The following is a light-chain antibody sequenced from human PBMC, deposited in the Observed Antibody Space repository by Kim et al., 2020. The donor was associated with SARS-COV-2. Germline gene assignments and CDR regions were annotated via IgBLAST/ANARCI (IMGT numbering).Light chain of an antibody. J-gene: IGKJ1*01. Sequence: SLSPVERATLFFRASQSVSNNLAWYQQKPGQAPRLLIYGASTRATGIPARFSGSGSGTEFTLTISSLQSEDFAVYYCQQYSNSWTFGQGTKVDIK. V-gene: IGKV3-15*01. CDR1: QSVSNN. CDR3: QQYSNSWT. CDR2: GAS.